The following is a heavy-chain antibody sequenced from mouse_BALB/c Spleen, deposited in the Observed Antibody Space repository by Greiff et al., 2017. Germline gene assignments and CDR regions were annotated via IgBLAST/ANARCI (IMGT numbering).Heavy chain of an antibody. CDR3: ARGPYYGNYEDY. CDR2: IRNKANGYTT. V-gene: IGHV7-3*02. CDR1: GFTFTDYY. J-gene: IGHJ2*01. D-gene: IGHD2-10*01. Sequence: DVKLVESGGGLVQPGGSLRLSCATSGFTFTDYYMSWVRQPPGKALEWLGFIRNKANGYTTEYSASVKGRFTISRDNSQSILYLQMNTLRAEDSATYYCARGPYYGNYEDYWGQGTTLTVSS.